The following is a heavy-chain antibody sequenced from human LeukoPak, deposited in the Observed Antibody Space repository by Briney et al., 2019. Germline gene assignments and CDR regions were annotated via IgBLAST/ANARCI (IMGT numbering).Heavy chain of an antibody. CDR2: IYYSGST. J-gene: IGHJ4*02. CDR1: GGSISSSSYY. D-gene: IGHD6-19*01. CDR3: ARLLAGWLYYFDY. V-gene: IGHV4-39*01. Sequence: SETLSLTCTVSGGSISSSSYYWGWIRQPPGKGLEWIGSIYYSGSTYYNPSLKSRVTISVDTSKNQFSLKLSSVTAADTAVYYCARLLAGWLYYFDYWGQGTLVTVSS.